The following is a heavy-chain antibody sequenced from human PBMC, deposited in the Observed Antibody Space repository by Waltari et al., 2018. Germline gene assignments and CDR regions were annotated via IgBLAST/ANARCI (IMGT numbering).Heavy chain of an antibody. Sequence: QPQLQESGPGLGKPSETLSLTCNVSGGSITSNRHYWAWIRQPPGQGLEWIATVSYNGATYSSPSLKSRVNVSRDTSKNHLSLKLGSVTAADTAVYYCATYIGASIGTAAFDVWGQGTMVTVSS. CDR1: GGSITSNRHY. V-gene: IGHV4-39*02. CDR2: VSYNGAT. D-gene: IGHD5-12*01. J-gene: IGHJ3*01. CDR3: ATYIGASIGTAAFDV.